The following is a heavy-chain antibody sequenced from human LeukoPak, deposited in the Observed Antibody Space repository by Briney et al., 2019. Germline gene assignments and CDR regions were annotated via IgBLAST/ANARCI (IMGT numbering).Heavy chain of an antibody. V-gene: IGHV3-30*02. CDR2: TRYDGSSN. J-gene: IGHJ4*02. CDR1: GFTFSSYG. D-gene: IGHD1-26*01. Sequence: HPGGSLRLSCATSGFTFSSYGMHWVRQAPGKGLEWLAFTRYDGSSNYYVESVKGRFTISRDNSKNTLYLQMHSLRPEETAVYYCATSRILNLMGAEVDYWGQGTLVTVSS. CDR3: ATSRILNLMGAEVDY.